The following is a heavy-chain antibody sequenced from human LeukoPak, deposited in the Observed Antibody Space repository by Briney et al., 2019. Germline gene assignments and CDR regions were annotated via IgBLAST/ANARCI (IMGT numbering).Heavy chain of an antibody. D-gene: IGHD6-13*01. CDR3: ARENSSWSDAFDI. Sequence: GGSLRLSCAASGFTFSSYSMNWVRQAPGKGLEWVSSISSSSSYIYYADSVKGRFTISRDNAKNSLYLQMNSLRAEDTAVYYCARENSSWSDAFDIWGQGTMVTVSS. V-gene: IGHV3-21*01. CDR1: GFTFSSYS. J-gene: IGHJ3*02. CDR2: ISSSSSYI.